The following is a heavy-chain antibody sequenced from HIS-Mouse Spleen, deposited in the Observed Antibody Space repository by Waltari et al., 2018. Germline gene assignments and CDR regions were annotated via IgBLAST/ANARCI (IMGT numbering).Heavy chain of an antibody. Sequence: QLVESGGGLVQPGGYLRTSCASSVFTVSSTYMRWLRQAPGKGLEWVSVIYSGGSTYYAASVKGRFTISRDKSKNTLYLQMNSLRAEDTAVYYCARDIKAAACWGQGTLVTVSS. V-gene: IGHV3-66*01. CDR1: VFTVSSTY. J-gene: IGHJ4*02. CDR2: IYSGGST. CDR3: ARDIKAAAC. D-gene: IGHD6-13*01.